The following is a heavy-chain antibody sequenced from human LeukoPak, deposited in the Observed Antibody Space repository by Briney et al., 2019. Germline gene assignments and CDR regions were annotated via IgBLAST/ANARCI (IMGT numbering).Heavy chain of an antibody. CDR2: INAGNGNT. J-gene: IGHJ4*02. Sequence: ASVKVSCKASGCTFTNYAMHWVRQAPGQRPEWMGWINAGNGNTEYSQKFHDRVTITRDISANTAYMELSSLTSEDTAVYYCARGSYYYGSGSFMGSDYWGQGTLVTVSS. V-gene: IGHV1-3*01. D-gene: IGHD3-10*01. CDR1: GCTFTNYA. CDR3: ARGSYYYGSGSFMGSDY.